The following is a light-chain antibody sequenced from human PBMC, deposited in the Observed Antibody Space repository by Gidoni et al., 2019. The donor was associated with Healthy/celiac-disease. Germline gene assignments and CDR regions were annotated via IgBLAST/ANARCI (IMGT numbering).Light chain of an antibody. Sequence: QSVLTQPPSASAPPGQRVTIPCSGSSSNIGSNTVNWYQQLPGTAPKLLIYSNNQRPSGVPDRFSGSKSGTAASLAISGLQSEDEADYYCAAWDDSLNGWVFGGGTKLNVL. V-gene: IGLV1-44*01. CDR3: AAWDDSLNGWV. CDR2: SNN. J-gene: IGLJ3*02. CDR1: SSNIGSNT.